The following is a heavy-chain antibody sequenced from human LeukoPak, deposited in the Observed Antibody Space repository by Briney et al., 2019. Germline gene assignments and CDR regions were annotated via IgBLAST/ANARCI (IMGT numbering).Heavy chain of an antibody. CDR3: ARDRRFLEWLSASGEIFDY. CDR2: IWYDGSNK. D-gene: IGHD3-3*01. J-gene: IGHJ4*02. V-gene: IGHV3-33*01. Sequence: GGSLRLSCAASGFTFSSYGMHWVRQAPGKGLEWVAVIWYDGSNKYYADSVKGRFTISRDNSKNTLYLQMNSLRAEDTAVYYCARDRRFLEWLSASGEIFDYWGQGTLVTVSS. CDR1: GFTFSSYG.